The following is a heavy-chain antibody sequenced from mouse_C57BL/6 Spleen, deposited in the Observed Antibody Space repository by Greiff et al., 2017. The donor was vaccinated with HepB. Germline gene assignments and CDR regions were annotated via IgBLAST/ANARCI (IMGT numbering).Heavy chain of an antibody. CDR2: IDPENGDT. CDR1: GFNIKDDY. J-gene: IGHJ4*01. V-gene: IGHV14-4*01. Sequence: EVQLQQSGAELVRPGASVKLSCTASGFNIKDDYMHWVKQRPEQGLEWIGWIDPENGDTEYASKFQGKATITADTSSNTAYLQLSSLTSEDTAVYYCTTSYGNSPLYAMDYWGQGTSVTVSS. CDR3: TTSYGNSPLYAMDY. D-gene: IGHD2-1*01.